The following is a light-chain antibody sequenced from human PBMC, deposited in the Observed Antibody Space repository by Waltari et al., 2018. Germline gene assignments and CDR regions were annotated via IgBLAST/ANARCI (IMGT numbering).Light chain of an antibody. Sequence: SYELTKPPSVSVSPGQTASITCSGDKLGDKYACWYQQKPGQSPVLVIYQDSKRPSGIPELFSGSNSGNTATLTISGTQAMDEADYYCQAWDSSTVVFGGGTKLTVL. CDR2: QDS. CDR1: KLGDKY. V-gene: IGLV3-1*01. CDR3: QAWDSSTVV. J-gene: IGLJ2*01.